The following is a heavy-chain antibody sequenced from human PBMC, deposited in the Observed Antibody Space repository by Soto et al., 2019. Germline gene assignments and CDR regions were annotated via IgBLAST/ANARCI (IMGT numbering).Heavy chain of an antibody. CDR2: FIPIFRTL. Sequence: QVQLIQSEAELKKPGSSVRVSCTASGGIFGSHGFSWVRQAPGQRLEWVGGFIPIFRTLTYTEKFQARVRIAADESTNTVYLDVSSLSSEDTAVYYCVRDRRIYYSDPHDEFVASDYGLWGQGTMVSVSS. V-gene: IGHV1-69*01. CDR3: VRDRRIYYSDPHDEFVASDYGL. J-gene: IGHJ3*01. D-gene: IGHD3-22*01. CDR1: GGIFGSHG.